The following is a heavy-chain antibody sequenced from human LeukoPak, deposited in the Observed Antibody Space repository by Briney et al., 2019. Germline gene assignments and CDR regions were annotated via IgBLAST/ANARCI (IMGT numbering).Heavy chain of an antibody. Sequence: GGSLRLSCAASGFTFSNYNMNWVRQAPGKGLEWVSYISSSSRTIYYADSVKGRFTISRDNAKNSLYLQMNSLRAEDTAVYYCAKDDGWVQYANWGQGTLVTVSS. CDR2: ISSSSRTI. CDR3: AKDDGWVQYAN. CDR1: GFTFSNYN. D-gene: IGHD5-24*01. J-gene: IGHJ4*02. V-gene: IGHV3-48*01.